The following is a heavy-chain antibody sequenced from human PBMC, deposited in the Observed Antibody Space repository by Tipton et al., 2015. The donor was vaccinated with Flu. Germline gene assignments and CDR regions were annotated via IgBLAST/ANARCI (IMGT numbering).Heavy chain of an antibody. Sequence: TLSLTCTVSGGSFSSYYWSWIRQPPGKRPEWIGHIYYSGSTNYNPALQSRVTISVDTSKNQFSLRLSSVTAADTAVYFCAADHYFGSGSYHWGQGKMVTVSS. J-gene: IGHJ5*02. CDR1: GGSFSSYY. CDR3: AADHYFGSGSYH. D-gene: IGHD3-10*01. CDR2: IYYSGST. V-gene: IGHV4-59*01.